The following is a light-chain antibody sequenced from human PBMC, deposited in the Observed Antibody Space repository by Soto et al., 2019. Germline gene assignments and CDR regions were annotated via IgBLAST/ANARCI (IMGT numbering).Light chain of an antibody. CDR1: QSISSNY. J-gene: IGKJ2*01. CDR2: GAS. CDR3: QKYGRSFT. Sequence: EIVLTQSPGTLSLSPGERTTLSCRASQSISSNYLAWYQQKPGQAPRLLIYGASTRATGIPDRFSGSGSGTDFTLTISRLEPEDFAVYYCQKYGRSFTFGQGTKLEIK. V-gene: IGKV3-20*01.